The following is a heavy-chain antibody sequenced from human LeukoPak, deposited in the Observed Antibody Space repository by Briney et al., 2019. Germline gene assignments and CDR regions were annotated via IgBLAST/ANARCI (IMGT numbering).Heavy chain of an antibody. CDR1: GGSISSYY. J-gene: IGHJ4*02. Sequence: SETLSLTCTVSGGSISSYYWSWIRQPPGKGLEWIGYIYYSGSTNYNPSLKSRVTISVDTSKNQFSLKLSSVTAADTAVYYCARDGAVAGINYWGQGTLVTVPS. V-gene: IGHV4-59*01. CDR3: ARDGAVAGINY. CDR2: IYYSGST. D-gene: IGHD6-19*01.